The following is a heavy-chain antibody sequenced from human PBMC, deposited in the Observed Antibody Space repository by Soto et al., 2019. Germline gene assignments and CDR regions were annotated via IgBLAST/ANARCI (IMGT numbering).Heavy chain of an antibody. Sequence: SETLSLTCTVSGGSITSSSYYWGWIRQPPGKGLEWIGSIYYTGSTYYNPSLKSRVTISVDTSKNQFSLKLRSVTAADTAVYYCMLGSGWEDFDYWGQGPLVTVSS. CDR2: IYYTGST. J-gene: IGHJ4*02. CDR1: GGSITSSSYY. D-gene: IGHD3-22*01. V-gene: IGHV4-39*01. CDR3: MLGSGWEDFDY.